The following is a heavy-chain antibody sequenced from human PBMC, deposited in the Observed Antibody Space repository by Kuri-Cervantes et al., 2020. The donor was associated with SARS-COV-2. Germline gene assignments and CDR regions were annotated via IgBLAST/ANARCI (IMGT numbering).Heavy chain of an antibody. CDR3: ARGITIFGVAYYYYGMDV. J-gene: IGHJ6*02. Sequence: ASVKVSCKASGYTLTGYYMHWVRQAPGQGLEWMGWINPNSGGTNYAQKFQGRVTMTRDTSISTAYMELSRLRSDDTAVYYCARGITIFGVAYYYYGMDVWGQGTTVTVSS. CDR1: GYTLTGYY. V-gene: IGHV1-2*02. CDR2: INPNSGGT. D-gene: IGHD3-3*01.